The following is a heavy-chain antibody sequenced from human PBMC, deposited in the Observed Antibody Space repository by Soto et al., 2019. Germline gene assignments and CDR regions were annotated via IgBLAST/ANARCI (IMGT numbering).Heavy chain of an antibody. V-gene: IGHV4-30-2*01. CDR1: GGSISSGGYS. J-gene: IGHJ4*02. CDR3: ARGDDYVWGSYRFVGGFDY. Sequence: QLQLQESGSGLVKPSQTLSLTCAVSGGSISSGGYSWSWIRQPPGKGLEWIGYIYHSGSTYYNPSLKRRVTMSVDRSKNQFSLKLSSVTAADTAVYYCARGDDYVWGSYRFVGGFDYWGQGTLVTVSS. CDR2: IYHSGST. D-gene: IGHD3-16*02.